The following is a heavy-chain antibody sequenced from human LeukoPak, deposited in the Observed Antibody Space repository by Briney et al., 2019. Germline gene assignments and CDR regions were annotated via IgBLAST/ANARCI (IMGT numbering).Heavy chain of an antibody. V-gene: IGHV4-34*01. D-gene: IGHD1-26*01. CDR3: ARLRSPGDFDY. Sequence: SETLSLTCAVYGGSFSGYYWSWIRQPPGKGLEWIGEINHSGSTNYNPSLKSRVTISVDTSKNQFSLRLSSVTAADTAMYYCARLRSPGDFDYWGQGTLVTVSS. CDR1: GGSFSGYY. J-gene: IGHJ4*02. CDR2: INHSGST.